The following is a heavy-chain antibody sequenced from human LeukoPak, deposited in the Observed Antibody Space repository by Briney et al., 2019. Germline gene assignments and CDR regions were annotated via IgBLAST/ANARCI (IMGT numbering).Heavy chain of an antibody. Sequence: GASVKVSCKAFGYTFTNNDIHWVRQATGQGLEWMGWMHPNSDDTGYAQKFQGRVTMTRNTSISTAYMELSRLRSDDTAVYYCARAATWSGPLYMDVWGKGTTVTVSS. V-gene: IGHV1-8*01. J-gene: IGHJ6*03. CDR1: GYTFTNND. D-gene: IGHD3-3*01. CDR2: MHPNSDDT. CDR3: ARAATWSGPLYMDV.